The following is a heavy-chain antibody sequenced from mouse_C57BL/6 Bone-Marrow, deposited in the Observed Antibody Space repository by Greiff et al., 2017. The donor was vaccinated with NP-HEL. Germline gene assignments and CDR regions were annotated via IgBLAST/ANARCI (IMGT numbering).Heavy chain of an antibody. Sequence: DVKLVESGGGLVQSGRSLRLSCATSGFTFSDFYMEWVRQAPGKGLEWIAASRNKANDYTTEYSASVKGRFIVSRDTSQSILYLQMNALRAEDTAIYYCARDDDYDPFAYWGQGTLVTVSA. V-gene: IGHV7-1*01. CDR2: SRNKANDYTT. CDR3: ARDDDYDPFAY. D-gene: IGHD2-4*01. J-gene: IGHJ3*01. CDR1: GFTFSDFY.